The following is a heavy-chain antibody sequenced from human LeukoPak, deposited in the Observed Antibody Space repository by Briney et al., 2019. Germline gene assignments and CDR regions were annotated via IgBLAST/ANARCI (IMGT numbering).Heavy chain of an antibody. J-gene: IGHJ4*02. CDR1: GGSSSSSSYY. CDR3: AREGGFYRPLDY. CDR2: VHLDGRT. D-gene: IGHD3-3*01. V-gene: IGHV4-39*07. Sequence: SETLSLTCTVSGGSSSSSSYYWGWIRQPPGKGLEWIGEVHLDGRTNYNPSLESRLTMSVDVSENQVSLKLTSVTAADTAVYYCAREGGFYRPLDYSGQGTLVTVSS.